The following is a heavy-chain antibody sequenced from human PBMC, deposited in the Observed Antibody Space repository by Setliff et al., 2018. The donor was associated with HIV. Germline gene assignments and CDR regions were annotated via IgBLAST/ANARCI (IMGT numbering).Heavy chain of an antibody. CDR2: ISDYNSNT. CDR1: GYSFTAYQ. Sequence: ASVKVSCKTFGYSFTAYQMHWLRQAPGQGLEWMGWISDYNSNTEYAQKLQGRVTMTKDTSTSTAYMELRSLRPDDTAVYFCARRADWFDLWGQGTLVTVSS. V-gene: IGHV1-18*04. CDR3: ARRADWFDL. J-gene: IGHJ5*02.